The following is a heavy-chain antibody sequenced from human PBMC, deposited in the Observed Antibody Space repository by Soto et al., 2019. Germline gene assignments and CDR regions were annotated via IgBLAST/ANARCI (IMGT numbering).Heavy chain of an antibody. D-gene: IGHD1-26*01. J-gene: IGHJ4*02. V-gene: IGHV1-8*01. Sequence: QVQLVQSGAEVKKPGASVKVSCKASGYSFTSYDINLVRQATGQGREWMGWMNPNSGNKGYAQEFQGRVTMNRKTYISTAYMELSSLRSEDTAVYYCAREVHSGTHDYWGQGTLVTVSS. CDR1: GYSFTSYD. CDR3: AREVHSGTHDY. CDR2: MNPNSGNK.